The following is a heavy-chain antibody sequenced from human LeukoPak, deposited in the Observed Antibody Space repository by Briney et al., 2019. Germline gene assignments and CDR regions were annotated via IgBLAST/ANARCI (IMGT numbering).Heavy chain of an antibody. Sequence: ASVKVSCKASGGTFSSYTISWVRQAPGQGLEWMGWISAYNGNTNYAQKLQGRVTMTTDTSTSTAYMELRSLRSDDTAVYYCARNVDIVATSDFDYWGQGTLVTVSS. CDR2: ISAYNGNT. D-gene: IGHD5-12*01. V-gene: IGHV1-18*01. J-gene: IGHJ4*02. CDR1: GGTFSSYT. CDR3: ARNVDIVATSDFDY.